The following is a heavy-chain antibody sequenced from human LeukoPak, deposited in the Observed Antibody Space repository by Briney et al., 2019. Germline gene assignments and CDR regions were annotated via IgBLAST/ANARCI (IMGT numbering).Heavy chain of an antibody. Sequence: SETLSLTCTVSGGSISSGGYYWSWIPQHPGKGLEWIGYIYYSGSTYYNPSLKSRVTISVDTSKNQFSLKLSSVTAADTAVYYCARGPMTTVTTNAFDIWGQGTMVTVSS. J-gene: IGHJ3*02. V-gene: IGHV4-31*03. CDR3: ARGPMTTVTTNAFDI. D-gene: IGHD4-17*01. CDR2: IYYSGST. CDR1: GGSISSGGYY.